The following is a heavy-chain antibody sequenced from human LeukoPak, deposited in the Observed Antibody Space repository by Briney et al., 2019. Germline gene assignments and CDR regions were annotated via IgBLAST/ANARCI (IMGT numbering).Heavy chain of an antibody. J-gene: IGHJ4*02. CDR2: INGAGSSI. D-gene: IGHD4-17*01. Sequence: GGSLRLSCAASGFTFSIYWMHWVRQTPGKGLVWVSRINGAGSSIIYADSGKGRVTISRDNAKNTLYLQMNNLRAEDTAVYYCARGGDYKNDYWGQGTLVTVSS. CDR1: GFTFSIYW. V-gene: IGHV3-74*01. CDR3: ARGGDYKNDY.